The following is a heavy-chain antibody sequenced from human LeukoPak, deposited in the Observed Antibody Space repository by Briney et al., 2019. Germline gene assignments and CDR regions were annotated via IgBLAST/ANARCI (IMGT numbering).Heavy chain of an antibody. Sequence: PGGSLRLSCAASGFTFSSYAMSWVRHAPGKGLEWVSAISGSGGSTYYADSVKGRFTISRDNSKNTLYLQMNSLRAEDTAVYYCAKDMEDIVATDRVDYWGQGTLVTVSS. CDR3: AKDMEDIVATDRVDY. CDR1: GFTFSSYA. D-gene: IGHD5-12*01. V-gene: IGHV3-23*01. J-gene: IGHJ4*02. CDR2: ISGSGGST.